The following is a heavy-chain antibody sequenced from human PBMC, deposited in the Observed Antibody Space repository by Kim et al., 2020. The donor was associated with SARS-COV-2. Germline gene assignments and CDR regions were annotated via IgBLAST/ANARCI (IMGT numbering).Heavy chain of an antibody. CDR2: IHSTGFT. D-gene: IGHD7-27*01. CDR3: ARHPGEGWFDP. V-gene: IGHV4-59*08. J-gene: IGHJ5*02. CDR1: AGSINNFY. Sequence: SETLSLTCTVSAGSINNFYWSWIRQPPGKGLEWIGYIHSTGFTKYNPSLKSRVTISVDTSKNQFSLKLTSVTAADTAVYYCARHPGEGWFDPWGQGALVT.